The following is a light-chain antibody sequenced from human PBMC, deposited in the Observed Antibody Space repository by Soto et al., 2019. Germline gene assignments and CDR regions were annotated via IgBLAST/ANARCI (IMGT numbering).Light chain of an antibody. CDR3: QQYVKWPLT. J-gene: IGKJ4*01. Sequence: EIVMTQSPATLSVSQGERATLSCRASESVYSNLAWYQQKPGQAPTLLIFAASTRATGIPARFSGSGSVTEFTLTISSLQSEDFAVYYCQQYVKWPLTFGGGTKVEIK. CDR1: ESVYSN. CDR2: AAS. V-gene: IGKV3-15*01.